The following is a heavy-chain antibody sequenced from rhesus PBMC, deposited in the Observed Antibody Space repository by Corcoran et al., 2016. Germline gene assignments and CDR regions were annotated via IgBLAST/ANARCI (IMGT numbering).Heavy chain of an antibody. V-gene: IGHV3-100*02. D-gene: IGHD1-44*02. CDR3: ASQWGGSLDY. J-gene: IGHJ4*01. Sequence: DVQLVESGGGLVKPGGSLRLSCVASVFTFSSPEMHWVRQAPGKGLVWVSVISKSGGITDYADSVTGRFTIARDNAKNSLFLQMNSLRAEDTAVYYCASQWGGSLDYWGQGVLATVSS. CDR2: ISKSGGIT. CDR1: VFTFSSPE.